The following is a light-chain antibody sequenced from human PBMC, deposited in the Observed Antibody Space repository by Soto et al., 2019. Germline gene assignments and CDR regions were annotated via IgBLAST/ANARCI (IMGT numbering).Light chain of an antibody. J-gene: IGKJ1*01. CDR3: HQYYSTPWT. CDR1: QSVLYSSNNKNY. Sequence: DIVMSQSPDSLAVSLGERATINCKTSQSVLYSSNNKNYLAWYQLKPGQPPKLLVYWASTRESGVPDRFGGSGSGTDFTLTTTSLQAEDVAVYYCHQYYSTPWTFGQGTKVEIK. V-gene: IGKV4-1*01. CDR2: WAS.